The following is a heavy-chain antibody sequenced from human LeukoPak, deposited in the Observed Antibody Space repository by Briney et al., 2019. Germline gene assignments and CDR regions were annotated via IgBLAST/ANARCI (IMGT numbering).Heavy chain of an antibody. CDR2: IYYSGST. V-gene: IGHV4-59*01. J-gene: IGHJ4*02. CDR3: AREYYYDSSGYYFFDY. Sequence: SGTLSLTCTVSGGSISSYYWSWIRQPPGKGLEWIGYIYYSGSTNYNPSLKSRVTISVDTSKNQFSLKLSSVTAADTAVYYCAREYYYDSSGYYFFDYWGQGTLVTVSS. D-gene: IGHD3-22*01. CDR1: GGSISSYY.